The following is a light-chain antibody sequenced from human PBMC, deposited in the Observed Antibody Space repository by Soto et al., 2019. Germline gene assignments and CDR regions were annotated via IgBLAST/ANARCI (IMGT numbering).Light chain of an antibody. Sequence: DIQMTQSPSTLSPSVGDRVTITCRASRSISDWLAWYQQKPGKAPKLPIFDASSLKSGVPSRFSGSGSGTEFTLTISGLQPDDVATYYCLQYSSHSWTFGQGTKVEIK. CDR2: DAS. CDR3: LQYSSHSWT. CDR1: RSISDW. J-gene: IGKJ1*01. V-gene: IGKV1-5*01.